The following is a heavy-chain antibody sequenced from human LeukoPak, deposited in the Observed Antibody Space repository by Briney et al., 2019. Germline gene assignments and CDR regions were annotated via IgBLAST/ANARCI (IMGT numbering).Heavy chain of an antibody. Sequence: PGESLKISCQASQNIFTNYWIGWVRQMPGKGLEWMGIIYPGDSDTTYSPSFQGQVTISADKSITTAYLQWSSLKASDTAMYYCARRGEYCGGDCYSETFDIWGQGTMVTVSS. J-gene: IGHJ3*02. CDR3: ARRGEYCGGDCYSETFDI. CDR1: QNIFTNYW. V-gene: IGHV5-51*01. D-gene: IGHD2-21*02. CDR2: IYPGDSDT.